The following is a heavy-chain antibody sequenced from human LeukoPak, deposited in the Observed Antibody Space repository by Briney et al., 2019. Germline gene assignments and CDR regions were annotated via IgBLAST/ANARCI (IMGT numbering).Heavy chain of an antibody. CDR3: ARHKEKFGDSCLDDD. V-gene: IGHV4-39*01. J-gene: IGHJ4*02. CDR1: GGSISSDSYY. D-gene: IGHD4-17*01. Sequence: SETLSLTCTVSGGSISSDSYYWAWIRQPPGKGLEWIASIYYSGSTYYNPSLKSRVTISVDTSRNQFSLKLSSVTAADTAVYYCARHKEKFGDSCLDDDWGQGALVTVSS. CDR2: IYYSGST.